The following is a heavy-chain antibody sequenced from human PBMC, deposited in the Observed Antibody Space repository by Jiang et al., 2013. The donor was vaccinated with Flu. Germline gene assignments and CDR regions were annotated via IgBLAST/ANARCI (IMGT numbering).Heavy chain of an antibody. D-gene: IGHD1-26*01. CDR3: ARDSGSYSADAFDV. J-gene: IGHJ6*02. CDR2: IIPILGIA. V-gene: IGHV1-69*04. CDR1: GGTFSSYA. Sequence: EVKKPGSSVKVSCKASGGTFSSYAISWVRQAPGQGLEWMGRIIPILGIANYAQKFQGRVTITADKSTSTAYMELSSLRSEDTAVYYCARDSGSYSADAFDVWGQGTTVTVSS.